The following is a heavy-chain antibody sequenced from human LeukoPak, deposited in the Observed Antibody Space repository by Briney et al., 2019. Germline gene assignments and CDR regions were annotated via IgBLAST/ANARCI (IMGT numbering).Heavy chain of an antibody. Sequence: GGSLRLSCAASGFTLSSYAMSWVRQAPGKGLEWVSYISSSSSTIYYADSVKGRFTISRDNAMNSLYLQMNSLRAEDTAVYYCARRCRSNSCLQSWGQGTLVTVSS. CDR3: ARRCRSNSCLQS. CDR1: GFTLSSYA. J-gene: IGHJ5*02. D-gene: IGHD2-2*01. V-gene: IGHV3-48*01. CDR2: ISSSSSTI.